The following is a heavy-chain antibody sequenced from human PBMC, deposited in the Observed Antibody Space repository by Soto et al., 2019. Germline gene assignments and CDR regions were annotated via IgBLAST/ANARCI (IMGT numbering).Heavy chain of an antibody. CDR2: ISGSGGST. J-gene: IGHJ4*02. V-gene: IGHV3-23*01. CDR1: GFTFSSYA. D-gene: IGHD6-6*01. CDR3: ARYSDSSGYMYHFDY. Sequence: PGGSLRLSCAASGFTFSSYAMSWVRQAPGKGLEWVSAISGSGGSTYYADSVKGRFTISRDNSKTALYLQMDSLRGEDTAVYYCARYSDSSGYMYHFDYWGPGTLVTVSS.